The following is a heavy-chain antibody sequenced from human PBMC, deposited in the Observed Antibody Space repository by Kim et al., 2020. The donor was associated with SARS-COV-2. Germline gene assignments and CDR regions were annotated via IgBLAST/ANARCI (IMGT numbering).Heavy chain of an antibody. Sequence: GGSLRLSCAASGFTFSTYWMSWVRQAPGKGLEWVANINQDGSEKYYVDSVKGRFTISRDNAKNSLYLQMNSLRAEDTAVYYCVGRYCSSTSCYGYYYYGGDVGGQGTAVTVSS. V-gene: IGHV3-7*03. D-gene: IGHD2-2*01. CDR1: GFTFSTYW. CDR3: VGRYCSSTSCYGYYYYGGDV. J-gene: IGHJ6*02. CDR2: INQDGSEK.